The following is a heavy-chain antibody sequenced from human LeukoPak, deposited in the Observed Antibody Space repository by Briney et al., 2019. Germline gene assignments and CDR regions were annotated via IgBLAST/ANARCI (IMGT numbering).Heavy chain of an antibody. CDR1: GFTVSSNY. CDR2: IYSGGST. D-gene: IGHD6-13*01. CDR3: ARGGIAAAGFGYYYYGMDG. Sequence: GGSLRLSCAASGFTVSSNYMSWVRQAPGKGLEWVSVIYSGGSTYYDDYVKGRFTISRDNSKNTLYLQMNSLRAEDTAVYYCARGGIAAAGFGYYYYGMDGWGQGTTVTVSS. J-gene: IGHJ6*02. V-gene: IGHV3-53*01.